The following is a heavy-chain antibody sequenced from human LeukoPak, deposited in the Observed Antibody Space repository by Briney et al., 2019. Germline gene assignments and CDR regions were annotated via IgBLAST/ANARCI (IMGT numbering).Heavy chain of an antibody. CDR1: GFTFTTYA. CDR2: ISGRGDNT. D-gene: IGHD2-15*01. CDR3: AKGIGVGISFDVFDI. Sequence: GGSLRLSCAASGFTFTTYAMSWVRQAPGKGLEWVSAISGRGDNTYYADSVKGRFTISRDNSKNTLFLQMNSLRAEDTSVYYCAKGIGVGISFDVFDIWGQGTMVTVSS. J-gene: IGHJ3*02. V-gene: IGHV3-23*01.